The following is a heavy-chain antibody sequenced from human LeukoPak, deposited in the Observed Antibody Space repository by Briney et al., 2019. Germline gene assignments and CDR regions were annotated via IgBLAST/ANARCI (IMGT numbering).Heavy chain of an antibody. CDR3: ARPSPYYFDY. Sequence: GESLKISCKGSEYTFTTHWIGWVRQMPGKGLEWMGIIYPGDSDTRYSPSFQGQVTISADKSISTAYLQWSSLKASDTAMYYCARPSPYYFDYWGQGTLVTVSS. V-gene: IGHV5-51*01. CDR1: EYTFTTHW. J-gene: IGHJ4*02. CDR2: IYPGDSDT.